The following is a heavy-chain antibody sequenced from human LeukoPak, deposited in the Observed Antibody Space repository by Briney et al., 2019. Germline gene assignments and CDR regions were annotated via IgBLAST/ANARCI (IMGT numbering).Heavy chain of an antibody. CDR3: ASYLVGTAMVFDY. CDR2: IIPIFGTA. Sequence: SVNVSCKASGGTFSSYAISWVRQAPGQGLEWMGGIIPIFGTANYAQKFQGRVTITADESTSTAYMELSSLRSEDTAVYYCASYLVGTAMVFDYWGQGTPVTVSS. D-gene: IGHD5-18*01. V-gene: IGHV1-69*01. J-gene: IGHJ4*02. CDR1: GGTFSSYA.